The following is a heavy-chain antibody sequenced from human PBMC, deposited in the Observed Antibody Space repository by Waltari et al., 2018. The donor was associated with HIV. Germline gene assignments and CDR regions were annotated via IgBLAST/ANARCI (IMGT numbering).Heavy chain of an antibody. J-gene: IGHJ4*02. CDR3: AREQYYFDY. Sequence: QVQLVESGGGVVQPGRSLRLSCAASGFTFSSYARPWVRQAPGKGLEWVAVISYDGSNKYYADSVKGRFTISRDNSKNTLYLQMNSLRAEDTAVYYCAREQYYFDYWGQGTLVTVSS. V-gene: IGHV3-30*04. CDR1: GFTFSSYA. CDR2: ISYDGSNK.